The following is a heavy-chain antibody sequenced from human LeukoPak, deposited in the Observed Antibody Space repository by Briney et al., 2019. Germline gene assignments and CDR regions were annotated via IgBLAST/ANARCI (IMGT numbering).Heavy chain of an antibody. CDR1: ELTFSDYW. D-gene: IGHD3/OR15-3a*01. V-gene: IGHV3-7*01. Sequence: GGSLRLSCAASELTFSDYWTSWVRQAPGKGLEWVANVKQDGSEKHYVDSVKGRFTISRDNAKNSLYLQMNSLGGEDTAMYYCARDSVIYGYWGQGTLVTVSS. J-gene: IGHJ4*02. CDR3: ARDSVIYGY. CDR2: VKQDGSEK.